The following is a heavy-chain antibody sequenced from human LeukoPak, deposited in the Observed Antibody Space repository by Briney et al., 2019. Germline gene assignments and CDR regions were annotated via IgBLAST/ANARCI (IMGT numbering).Heavy chain of an antibody. V-gene: IGHV1-69*13. CDR2: IIPIFGTA. CDR3: ASSRSPGIVGATTLHY. D-gene: IGHD1-26*01. CDR1: GGTFSSYA. Sequence: SVKVSCKASGGTFSSYAISWVRQAPGQGLEWMGGIIPIFGTANYAQKFQGRVTITADESTSTAYMELSSLRSEDTAVYYCASSRSPGIVGATTLHYWGQGTLVAVSS. J-gene: IGHJ4*02.